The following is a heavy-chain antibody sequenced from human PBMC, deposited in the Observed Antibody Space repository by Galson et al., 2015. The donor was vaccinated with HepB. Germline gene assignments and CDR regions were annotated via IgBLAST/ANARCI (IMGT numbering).Heavy chain of an antibody. Sequence: SVKVSCKASGYTFTNYAIHWVRQAPGQRLEWMGWINADNGITKYSQKFQGRVTITRDTPATTAYMELSGLRSDDTAIYYCGRDQGRWFGEGLLDFWGQGTLVTVSS. CDR1: GYTFTNYA. CDR2: INADNGIT. V-gene: IGHV1-3*01. J-gene: IGHJ4*02. D-gene: IGHD3-10*01. CDR3: GRDQGRWFGEGLLDF.